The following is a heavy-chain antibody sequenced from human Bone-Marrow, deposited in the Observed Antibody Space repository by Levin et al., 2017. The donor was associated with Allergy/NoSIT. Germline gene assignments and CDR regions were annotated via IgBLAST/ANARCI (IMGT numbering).Heavy chain of an antibody. D-gene: IGHD3-10*01. CDR1: GFIFGRYS. Sequence: GGSLRLSCEGSGFIFGRYSMMWVRQAPGKGLEWVSYISTSSSYIYYADSVKGRFTISRDNAKDSVYLQMHRLRVDDTAVYYCASAGSSSGDYYGMDVWDQGTTVIVSS. CDR3: ASAGSSSGDYYGMDV. J-gene: IGHJ6*02. CDR2: ISTSSSYI. V-gene: IGHV3-21*01.